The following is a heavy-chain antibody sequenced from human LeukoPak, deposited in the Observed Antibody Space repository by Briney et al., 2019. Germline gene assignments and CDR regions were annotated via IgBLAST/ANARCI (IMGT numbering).Heavy chain of an antibody. CDR2: LYSSGNT. D-gene: IGHD7-27*01. CDR1: GFSVITDY. CDR3: ARGWGSFEN. Sequence: GSLRLSCAASGFSVITDYMTLVRQAPGKGLEWVSTLYSSGNTYYADSVKGRFTVSRDNSKNTLFLEMSSLRAEDTAVYFCARGWGSFENWGQGTLVAVSS. J-gene: IGHJ4*02. V-gene: IGHV3-53*01.